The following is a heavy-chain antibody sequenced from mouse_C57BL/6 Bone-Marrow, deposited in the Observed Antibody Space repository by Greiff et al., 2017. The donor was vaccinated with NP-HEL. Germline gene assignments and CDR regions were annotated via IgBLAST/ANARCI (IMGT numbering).Heavy chain of an antibody. V-gene: IGHV1-78*01. Sequence: QVQLQQSDAELVKPGASVKISCKVSGYTFTDHTIHWMKQRPEQGLEWIGYIYPRDGSTKYNEKFKGKATLTADKSSSTAYMQLNSLTSEDSAVYFCARREIDYGSSPWFAYWGQGTLVTVSA. J-gene: IGHJ3*01. CDR3: ARREIDYGSSPWFAY. CDR2: IYPRDGST. CDR1: GYTFTDHT. D-gene: IGHD1-1*01.